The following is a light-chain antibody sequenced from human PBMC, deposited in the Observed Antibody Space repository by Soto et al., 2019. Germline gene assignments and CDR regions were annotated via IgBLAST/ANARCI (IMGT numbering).Light chain of an antibody. V-gene: IGLV2-14*01. Sequence: QSALTQPASVSGSPGQSITISCTGTSSDVGGYNYVSWYQQHPGKAPELMIYDVSNRPSGVSNPFSGSKSGNTASLTIYGLQAEDEADYYCSSYTSSSTYVFGTGTKLTVL. CDR2: DVS. CDR3: SSYTSSSTYV. CDR1: SSDVGGYNY. J-gene: IGLJ1*01.